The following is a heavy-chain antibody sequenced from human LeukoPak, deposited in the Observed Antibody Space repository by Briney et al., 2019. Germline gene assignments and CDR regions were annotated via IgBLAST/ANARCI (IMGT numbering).Heavy chain of an antibody. CDR1: GLTFSTYS. CDR2: ISSDSRTM. D-gene: IGHD3-10*02. V-gene: IGHV3-48*01. Sequence: GGSLRLFCAASGLTFSTYSINWVRQTPGKGLEWISYISSDSRTMYYADSVKGRFTISRDNAKNSLSLQMSSLRVEDTAVYYCVRDVRSLMDVWGQGTTVTVSS. J-gene: IGHJ6*02. CDR3: VRDVRSLMDV.